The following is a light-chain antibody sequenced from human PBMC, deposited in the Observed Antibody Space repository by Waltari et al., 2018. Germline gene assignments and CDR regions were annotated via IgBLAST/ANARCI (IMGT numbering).Light chain of an antibody. V-gene: IGLV2-14*01. CDR3: LSYTNTAVRV. CDR1: TRALGAHHS. J-gene: IGLJ3*02. Sequence: QSALTQPASVSGSPGPAVTISCTGSTRALGAHHSLPWYRQYPGKAPQDLLYEVSNRPSGVSNRFSGSKSGNTASLTISGLQAEDEADYYCLSYTNTAVRVFGGGTRLTVL. CDR2: EVS.